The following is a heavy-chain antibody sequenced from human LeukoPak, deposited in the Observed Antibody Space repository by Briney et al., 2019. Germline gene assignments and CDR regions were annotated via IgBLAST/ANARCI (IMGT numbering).Heavy chain of an antibody. J-gene: IGHJ6*02. CDR2: IIPIFGTA. D-gene: IGHD3-10*01. V-gene: IGHV1-69*13. CDR3: AAQTPITRRSEFMDV. Sequence: SVKVSCKASGGTFSSYAISWVRQAPGQGLEWMGGIIPIFGTANYAQKFQGRVTITADESTSTAYMELSSLRSEDTAVYYCAAQTPITRRSEFMDVWGQGTTVAVSS. CDR1: GGTFSSYA.